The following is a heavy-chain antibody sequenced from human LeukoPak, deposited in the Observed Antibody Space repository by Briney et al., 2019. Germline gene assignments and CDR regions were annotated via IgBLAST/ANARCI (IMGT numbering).Heavy chain of an antibody. CDR3: ANPSTGTLDY. V-gene: IGHV3-23*01. D-gene: IGHD3-9*01. CDR1: GFTLSSFA. J-gene: IGHJ4*02. Sequence: GGSLRLSCAASGFTLSSFALNWVRQAPGKGLEWVSTISGSGGSTYYTDSVKGRFTISRDNSKNTLYLQMNSLRAEDTAVYYCANPSTGTLDYWGQGTLVTVSS. CDR2: ISGSGGST.